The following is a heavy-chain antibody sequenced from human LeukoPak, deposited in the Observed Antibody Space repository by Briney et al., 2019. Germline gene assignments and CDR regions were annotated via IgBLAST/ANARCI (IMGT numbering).Heavy chain of an antibody. CDR3: ARASPNWFGELPDKIYFDY. Sequence: PSETLSLTCAVYGGSFSGYYWSWIRQPPGKGLEWIGEINHSGSTNYNPSLKSRVTISVDTSKNQFSLELSSVTAADTAVYYCARASPNWFGELPDKIYFDYWGQGTLVTVSS. V-gene: IGHV4-34*01. D-gene: IGHD3-10*01. CDR2: INHSGST. J-gene: IGHJ4*02. CDR1: GGSFSGYY.